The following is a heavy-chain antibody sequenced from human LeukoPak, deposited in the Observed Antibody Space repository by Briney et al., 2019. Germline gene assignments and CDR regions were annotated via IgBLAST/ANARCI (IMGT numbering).Heavy chain of an antibody. CDR2: ISSSSSTI. Sequence: GGSLRLSCAASGFTFSSYSMNWVRQAPGKGLEWVSYISSSSSTIYYADSVKGRFTISRDNAKNSLYLQMNSLRAEDTAVYYCARDLGGPYCSGGSCYEGYWGQGTLVTVSS. J-gene: IGHJ4*02. CDR1: GFTFSSYS. D-gene: IGHD2-15*01. CDR3: ARDLGGPYCSGGSCYEGY. V-gene: IGHV3-48*04.